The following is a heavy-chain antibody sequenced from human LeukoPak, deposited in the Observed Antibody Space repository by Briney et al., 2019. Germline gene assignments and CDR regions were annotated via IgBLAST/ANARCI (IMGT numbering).Heavy chain of an antibody. CDR1: GYTFTGYY. Sequence: GASVKVSCKASGYTFTGYYLHWVRQAPGQGLEWLGRINPITGGTDDAQKFQGRVTMTRDTSINTAYMELSRLRPDDSAVYHRARDRSGYSYGEPLDHWGQGPLVIVSS. CDR3: ARDRSGYSYGEPLDH. D-gene: IGHD5-18*01. J-gene: IGHJ1*01. CDR2: INPITGGT. V-gene: IGHV1-2*06.